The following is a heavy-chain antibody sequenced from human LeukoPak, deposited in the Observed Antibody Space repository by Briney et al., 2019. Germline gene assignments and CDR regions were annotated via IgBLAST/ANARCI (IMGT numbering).Heavy chain of an antibody. J-gene: IGHJ4*02. Sequence: SVKVSCKTSGGTFTTYAISWVRQAPGRGLEWMGGIIPISGTTNYAQKSQGRVTITADESTDTAYMELSSLRSEDTAVYYCATKIDILTASGLGPHIPHYFDYWGQGTLVTVSS. CDR2: IIPISGTT. V-gene: IGHV1-69*13. CDR1: GGTFTTYA. CDR3: ATKIDILTASGLGPHIPHYFDY. D-gene: IGHD3-9*01.